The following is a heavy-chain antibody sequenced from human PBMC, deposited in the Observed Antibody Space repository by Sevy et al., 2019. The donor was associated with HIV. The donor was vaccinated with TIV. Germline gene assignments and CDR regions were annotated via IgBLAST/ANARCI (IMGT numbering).Heavy chain of an antibody. V-gene: IGHV4-39*01. Sequence: SETLSLTCTVSGGSITSSRYSWGWIRQTPGKTLEWIATTGYSGTTYYNPSLRSRATTSVDTSKNQFSLKFTSVTPADTAVYFCARHLTHRYGAGYWGQGTLVTVSS. CDR3: ARHLTHRYGAGY. J-gene: IGHJ4*02. CDR1: GGSITSSRYS. CDR2: TGYSGTT. D-gene: IGHD4-17*01.